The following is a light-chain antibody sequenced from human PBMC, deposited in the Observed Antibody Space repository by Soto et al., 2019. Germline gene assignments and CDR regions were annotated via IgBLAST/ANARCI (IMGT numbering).Light chain of an antibody. CDR3: QQYNKWPT. CDR1: QSVSSN. V-gene: IGKV3-15*01. J-gene: IGKJ1*01. Sequence: EIVMTQSPATLSVSPGERATLSCRASQSVSSNLAWYQQKPGQAPRLLIYGASTRATGIPARFSGSGSGTEFTLTISSLQAEDFEVYYCQQYNKWPTFGKGTKV. CDR2: GAS.